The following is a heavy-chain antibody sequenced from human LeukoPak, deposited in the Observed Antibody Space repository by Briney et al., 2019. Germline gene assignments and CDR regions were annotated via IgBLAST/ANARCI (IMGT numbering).Heavy chain of an antibody. Sequence: GGSLRLSCTASGFTFGDYAMSWLRQAPGKGLEWVGFIRSKAYGGTTEYAASVKGRVTISRDDSKSIAYLQMNSLKTEDTAVYYCTRPLYGEDYAYYWGQGTLVTVSS. CDR2: IRSKAYGGTT. CDR1: GFTFGDYA. J-gene: IGHJ4*02. V-gene: IGHV3-49*03. CDR3: TRPLYGEDYAYY. D-gene: IGHD4-17*01.